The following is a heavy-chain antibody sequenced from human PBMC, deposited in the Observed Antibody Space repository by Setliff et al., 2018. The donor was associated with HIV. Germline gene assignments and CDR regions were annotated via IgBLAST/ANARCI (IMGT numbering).Heavy chain of an antibody. D-gene: IGHD3-10*01. Sequence: PGGSLRLSCVTSGFTFTSYAMGWVRQAPGEGLEYASALSGSGGTTYYADSVKGRFTISRDNAKNSLYLQMNSLRVEDTATYYCVRDGVRGVIVTAFDCWGQGTLVTVSS. V-gene: IGHV3-23*01. J-gene: IGHJ4*02. CDR2: LSGSGGTT. CDR1: GFTFTSYA. CDR3: VRDGVRGVIVTAFDC.